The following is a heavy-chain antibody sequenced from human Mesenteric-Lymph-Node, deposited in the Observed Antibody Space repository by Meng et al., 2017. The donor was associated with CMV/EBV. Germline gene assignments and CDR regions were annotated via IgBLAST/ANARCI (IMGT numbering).Heavy chain of an antibody. J-gene: IGHJ6*02. CDR3: ARVSNYGLYYGMDV. Sequence: GGSLRLSCAASGFTITNYWMHWVRQAPGKGLEWVSRINSDGRSTSCADSVKGRFTISRDNAKNTLYLQMSSLRAEDTAVYYCARVSNYGLYYGMDVWGQGTTVTVSS. CDR1: GFTITNYW. V-gene: IGHV3-74*01. CDR2: INSDGRST. D-gene: IGHD4-11*01.